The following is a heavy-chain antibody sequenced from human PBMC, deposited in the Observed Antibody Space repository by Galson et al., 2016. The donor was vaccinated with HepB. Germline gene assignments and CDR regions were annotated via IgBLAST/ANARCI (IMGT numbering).Heavy chain of an antibody. J-gene: IGHJ4*02. CDR1: GXIFSAYA. CDR2: ISYSGTHT. CDR3: AKLNRQXMGPVDH. Sequence: RLSCAASGXIFSAYAXSWVRXAPGKGLQWVSSISYSGTHTYYADSVKGRFTISRDNSKNTVYLQMSGLSAEDTAIYYCAKLNRQXMGPVDHWGQGTLVTVSS. V-gene: IGHV3-23*01. D-gene: IGHD6-19*01.